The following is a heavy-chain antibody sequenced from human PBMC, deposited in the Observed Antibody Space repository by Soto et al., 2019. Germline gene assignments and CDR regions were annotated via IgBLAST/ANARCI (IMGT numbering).Heavy chain of an antibody. CDR3: AKEGKSKTWEYYFDS. CDR1: EFVCEDYS. D-gene: IGHD3-10*01. CDR2: ISWDGETT. V-gene: IGHV3-43*01. J-gene: IGHJ4*02. Sequence: PGGALRLSYEVSEFVCEDYSLRWIRQVPWKGLEWLCLISWDGETTSHAASVKYRFSISRDTSKNSVFLEMRSLRIDDTAVYFCAKEGKSKTWEYYFDSWGQGTVVTVSS.